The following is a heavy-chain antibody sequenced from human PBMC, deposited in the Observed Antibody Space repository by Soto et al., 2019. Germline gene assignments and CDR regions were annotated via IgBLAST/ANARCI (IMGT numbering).Heavy chain of an antibody. V-gene: IGHV3-23*01. J-gene: IGHJ6*02. D-gene: IGHD4-4*01. CDR1: GFIFSNYD. CDR2: IGTSGGGT. CDR3: VRHAKLTSVTANVGYYYGLDI. Sequence: EVQLLESGGGLVQPGGSLRLSWAASGFIFSNYDMSWVRLAPGKGLEWVSVIGTSGGGTYYADSVKGRFNISRDNSKNTVYLQMSSLRAEDTALYMCVRHAKLTSVTANVGYYYGLDIWGPGTTVTIPS.